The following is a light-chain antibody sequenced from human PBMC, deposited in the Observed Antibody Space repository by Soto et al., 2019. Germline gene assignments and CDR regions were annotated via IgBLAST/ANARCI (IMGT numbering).Light chain of an antibody. CDR2: AAS. CDR1: QGISTW. J-gene: IGKJ1*01. V-gene: IGKV1D-16*01. CDR3: QQYNSYWT. Sequence: DIQMTQSPSSVSASVGDRVTITFRASQGISTWLAWYQQKPGKAPSLLILAASSLQSGVPSRISGSGSGTGFTLTISSLQPDDFATYYCQQYNSYWTFGQGTKVDNK.